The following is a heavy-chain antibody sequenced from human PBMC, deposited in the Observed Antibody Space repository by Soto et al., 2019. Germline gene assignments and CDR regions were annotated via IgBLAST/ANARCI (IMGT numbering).Heavy chain of an antibody. CDR2: VSGNSGNT. D-gene: IGHD6-13*01. V-gene: IGHV1-18*01. J-gene: IGHJ4*02. CDR3: ARAPRIVTPATGIRDFDY. Sequence: QIQLVQSGAEVKMPGASVKVSCKASGYTFTNYGISWVRQAPGQGLEWMGWVSGNSGNTIYAQRVQGRVTMTTDSSTTTAYMQLRSLSYDDTAVYYCARAPRIVTPATGIRDFDYWGQGALVTVSS. CDR1: GYTFTNYG.